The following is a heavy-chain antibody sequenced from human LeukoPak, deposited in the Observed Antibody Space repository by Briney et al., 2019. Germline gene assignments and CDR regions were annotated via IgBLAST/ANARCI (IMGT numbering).Heavy chain of an antibody. V-gene: IGHV3-30*02. CDR2: IRYDGSNK. CDR1: GFTFSSYG. CDR3: ARYEKTGNTYLSAFDI. D-gene: IGHD1-1*01. J-gene: IGHJ3*02. Sequence: PGGSLRLSCAASGFTFSSYGMHWVRQAPGKGLEWVAFIRYDGSNKYYADSVKGRFTISRDNAKNSLYLQMNSLRAEDTAVYYCARYEKTGNTYLSAFDIWGQGTMVTVSS.